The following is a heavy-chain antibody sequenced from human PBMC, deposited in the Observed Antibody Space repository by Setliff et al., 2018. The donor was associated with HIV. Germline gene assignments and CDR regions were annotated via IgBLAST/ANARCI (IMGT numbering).Heavy chain of an antibody. CDR3: ARTKGWLQFFDQ. J-gene: IGHJ5*02. Sequence: LSLTCTVSGGSISRGSYSWSWIRQPAGKGLEWIGHISTSGITNYNPSLKSRVTMSVDTSKNHFSLKLTSLTAADTAVYYCARTKGWLQFFDQWGQGTLVTVSS. CDR2: ISTSGIT. D-gene: IGHD5-12*01. V-gene: IGHV4-61*09. CDR1: GGSISRGSYS.